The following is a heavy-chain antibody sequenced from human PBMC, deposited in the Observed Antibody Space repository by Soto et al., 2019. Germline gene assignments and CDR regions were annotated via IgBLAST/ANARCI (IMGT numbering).Heavy chain of an antibody. V-gene: IGHV4-39*01. D-gene: IGHD5-18*01. CDR2: TYYSGST. J-gene: IGHJ5*02. CDR3: ARLVSFPGQLDTAMVTIGGFDP. Sequence: QLQLQESGPGLVKPSETLSLTCTVSGGSISSSSYYWGWIRQPPGKGLEWIGSTYYSGSTYYNPSLKSRVTISVDTSKNQFSLKLSSVTAADTAVYYCARLVSFPGQLDTAMVTIGGFDPWGQGTLVTVSS. CDR1: GGSISSSSYY.